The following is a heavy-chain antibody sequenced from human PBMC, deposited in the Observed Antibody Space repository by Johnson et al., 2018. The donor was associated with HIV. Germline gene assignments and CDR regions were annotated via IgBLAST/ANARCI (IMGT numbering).Heavy chain of an antibody. CDR2: ISYDGSNK. D-gene: IGHD6-25*01. V-gene: IGHV3-30*18. CDR3: AKGLAAGDDAFDI. J-gene: IGHJ3*02. CDR1: GFTFSSYG. Sequence: QVQLMESGGGVVQPGRSLRLSCAASGFTFSSYGMHWVRQAPGKGLEWVAVISYDGSNKYYADSAKGRFTISRDNSKNTLYLQMNSLRAEDTAVYYCAKGLAAGDDAFDIWGQGTMVTVSS.